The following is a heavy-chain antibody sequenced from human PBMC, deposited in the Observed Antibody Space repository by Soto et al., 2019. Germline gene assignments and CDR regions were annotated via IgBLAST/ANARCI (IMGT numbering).Heavy chain of an antibody. D-gene: IGHD3-3*02. CDR1: GGTFRTSA. CDR3: ARDEDRQQLGGNYYYIMDV. CDR2: IMPVFSTP. Sequence: QVQLVQSGAEVKKPGSSVKVSCKTSGGTFRTSAISWVRQAPGQGLEWMGGIMPVFSTPDYAQKFQGRVTITADESTGTAYMELSSLRSEDTAVYYCARDEDRQQLGGNYYYIMDVWGQGTTVTVSS. V-gene: IGHV1-69*12. J-gene: IGHJ6*01.